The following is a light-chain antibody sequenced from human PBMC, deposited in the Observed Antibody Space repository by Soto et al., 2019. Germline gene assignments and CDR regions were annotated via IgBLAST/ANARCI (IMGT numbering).Light chain of an antibody. Sequence: QSALTQPASVSGSPGQSIAISCTGTSSDVGGYNYVSWYQQHPDKAPKLVIYAVTNRPSGVSDRFSGSKSGNTASLTISGLQAEDEADYYCTSYADSSPVVFGGGTKLTVL. V-gene: IGLV2-14*01. CDR1: SSDVGGYNY. CDR2: AVT. CDR3: TSYADSSPVV. J-gene: IGLJ2*01.